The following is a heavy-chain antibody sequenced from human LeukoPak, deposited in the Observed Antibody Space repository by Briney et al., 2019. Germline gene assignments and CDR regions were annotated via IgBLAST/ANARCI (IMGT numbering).Heavy chain of an antibody. J-gene: IGHJ3*02. D-gene: IGHD3-22*01. CDR3: ARRIDQYYYDSSGYSNAFDI. Sequence: SETLSLTCTVSGGSISSSSYYWGWIRQPPGRGLEWIGSIYYSGSTYYNPSLKSRVTISVDTSKNQFSLKLSSVTAADTAVYYCARRIDQYYYDSSGYSNAFDIWGQGTMVTVSS. CDR2: IYYSGST. CDR1: GGSISSSSYY. V-gene: IGHV4-39*01.